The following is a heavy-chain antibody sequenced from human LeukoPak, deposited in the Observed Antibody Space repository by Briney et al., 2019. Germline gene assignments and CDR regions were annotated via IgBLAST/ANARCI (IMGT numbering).Heavy chain of an antibody. CDR1: GGSISSGGYY. Sequence: SQSLSLTCTVSGGSISSGGYYWSWIRQHPGKGLEWIGYISYSGSTYYNPYLKSRVNISVNTSKNQFSLKLSSVTAADTAVYECARRTGALGLFWGQGTLVTVSS. CDR2: ISYSGST. J-gene: IGHJ4*02. CDR3: ARRTGALGLF. D-gene: IGHD3/OR15-3a*01. V-gene: IGHV4-31*03.